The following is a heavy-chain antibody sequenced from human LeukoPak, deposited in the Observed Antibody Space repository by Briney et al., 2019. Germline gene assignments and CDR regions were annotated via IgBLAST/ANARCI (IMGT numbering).Heavy chain of an antibody. CDR3: ASRQLRYFEGYFDY. J-gene: IGHJ4*02. Sequence: SVKVSCKASGGTFSSYAISWVRQAPGQGLEWMGGIIPIFGTANYAQKFQGRVTITADESTGTACMELSSLRSEDTAVYYCASRQLRYFEGYFDYWGQGTLVTVSS. CDR1: GGTFSSYA. V-gene: IGHV1-69*13. CDR2: IIPIFGTA. D-gene: IGHD3-9*01.